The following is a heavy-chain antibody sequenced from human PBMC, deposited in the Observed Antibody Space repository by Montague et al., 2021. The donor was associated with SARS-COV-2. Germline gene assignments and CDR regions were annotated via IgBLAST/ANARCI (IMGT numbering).Heavy chain of an antibody. CDR2: IYYSGGI. Sequence: SETLSLTCTVSGGSMSDHYWDWIRQPPGKGLEWLAYIYYSGGINSNASLKSRVSMSVDTSKNQFSLKLTSVTAADTAVYYCARAVSVRRAVNWFDPWGQGTLVTVSS. D-gene: IGHD3-10*01. V-gene: IGHV4-59*11. J-gene: IGHJ5*02. CDR1: GGSMSDHY. CDR3: ARAVSVRRAVNWFDP.